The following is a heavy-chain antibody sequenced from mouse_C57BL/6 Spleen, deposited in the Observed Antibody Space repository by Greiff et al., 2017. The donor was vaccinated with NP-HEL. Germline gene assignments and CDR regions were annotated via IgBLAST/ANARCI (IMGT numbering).Heavy chain of an antibody. CDR3: ARYMGDYYGSRAWFAY. CDR1: GFTFTDYY. J-gene: IGHJ3*01. D-gene: IGHD1-1*01. CDR2: IRNKANGYTT. V-gene: IGHV7-3*01. Sequence: EVMLVESGGGLVQPGGSLSLSCAASGFTFTDYYMSWVRQPPGKALEWLGFIRNKANGYTTEYSASVKGRFTISRDNSQSILYLQMNAMRAEDSATYYCARYMGDYYGSRAWFAYWGQGTLVTVSA.